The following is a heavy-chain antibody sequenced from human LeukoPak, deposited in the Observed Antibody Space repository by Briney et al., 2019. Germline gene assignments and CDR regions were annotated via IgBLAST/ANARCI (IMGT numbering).Heavy chain of an antibody. CDR1: GYTFTRYD. J-gene: IGHJ4*02. D-gene: IGHD2-15*01. Sequence: GASVKVSCKASGYTFTRYDINWVRQATGQGLEWMGWVNLKSGNTGSAQKFQGRVTITRDTSINTAYMESSSLRPEGTGVYYCARVDGSPDSWGQGTLVTVSS. CDR3: ARVDGSPDS. CDR2: VNLKSGNT. V-gene: IGHV1-8*03.